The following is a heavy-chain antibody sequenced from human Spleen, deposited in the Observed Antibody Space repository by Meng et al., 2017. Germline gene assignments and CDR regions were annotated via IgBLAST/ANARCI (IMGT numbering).Heavy chain of an antibody. Sequence: GQLGQFGAGVKKPWSSVKVSCKASGGTFSSYAISWVRQASGQGLEWMGWTNPNSGKTGCAQKFQGRITMTSNPSISTAYMELSSLKSEDTAVYYCARGRSVSGFGFSDFWGQGTLVTVSS. V-gene: IGHV1-8*02. CDR3: ARGRSVSGFGFSDF. CDR1: GGTFSSYA. CDR2: TNPNSGKT. D-gene: IGHD3-10*01. J-gene: IGHJ4*02.